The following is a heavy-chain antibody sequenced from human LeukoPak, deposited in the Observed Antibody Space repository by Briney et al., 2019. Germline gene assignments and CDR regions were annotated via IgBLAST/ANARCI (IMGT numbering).Heavy chain of an antibody. V-gene: IGHV3-30*18. Sequence: GGALXLSCAASGCTFSSYGMHWVRQAPGKGREGGAVISYDGSNKYYADSVKGRFTISRDNSKNPLYLQMTSLRAEDTAVYYCAKAYYDSSGYYYLFDYWGQGTLVTVSS. CDR2: ISYDGSNK. CDR1: GCTFSSYG. D-gene: IGHD3-22*01. J-gene: IGHJ4*02. CDR3: AKAYYDSSGYYYLFDY.